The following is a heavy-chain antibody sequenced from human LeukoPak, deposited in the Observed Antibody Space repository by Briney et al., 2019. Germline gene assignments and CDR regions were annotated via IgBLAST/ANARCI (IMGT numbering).Heavy chain of an antibody. V-gene: IGHV4-34*01. CDR1: GGSFSGYY. CDR2: INHSGST. J-gene: IGHJ2*01. CDR3: ARGRHYYDSSGYYPKKYFDL. Sequence: SETLSLTCAVYGGSFSGYYWSWIRQPPGKGQEWIGEINHSGSTNYNPSLKSRVTISVDTSKNQFSLKLSSVTAADTAVYYCARGRHYYDSSGYYPKKYFDLWGRGTLVTVSS. D-gene: IGHD3-22*01.